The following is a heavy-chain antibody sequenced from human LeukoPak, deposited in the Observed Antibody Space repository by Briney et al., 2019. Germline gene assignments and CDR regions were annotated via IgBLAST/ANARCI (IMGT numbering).Heavy chain of an antibody. J-gene: IGHJ4*02. CDR2: ISAYNGNT. CDR3: ARVDPGLRYYGSGKGCDY. V-gene: IGHV1-18*01. Sequence: ASVKVSCKASGYTFTSYGISWVRQAPGQGLEWMGWISAYNGNTNYAQKLQGRVTMTTDTSTSTAYMELRSLRSDDTAVYYCARVDPGLRYYGSGKGCDYWGQGTLVTVSS. D-gene: IGHD3-10*01. CDR1: GYTFTSYG.